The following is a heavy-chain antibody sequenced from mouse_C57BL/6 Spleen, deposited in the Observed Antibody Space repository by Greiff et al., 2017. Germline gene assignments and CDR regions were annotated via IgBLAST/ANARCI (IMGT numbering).Heavy chain of an antibody. Sequence: QVHVKQSGAELVKPGASVKISCKASGYAFSSYWMNWVKQRPGKGLEWIGQIYPGDGDTNYNGKFKGKATLTADKSSSTAYMQLGSLTSEDSAVYFCASPGTGDYWGQGTTLTVSS. D-gene: IGHD4-1*01. CDR1: GYAFSSYW. CDR2: IYPGDGDT. J-gene: IGHJ2*01. CDR3: ASPGTGDY. V-gene: IGHV1-80*01.